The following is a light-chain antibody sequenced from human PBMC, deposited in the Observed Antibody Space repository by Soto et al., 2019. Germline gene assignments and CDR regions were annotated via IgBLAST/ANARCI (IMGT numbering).Light chain of an antibody. Sequence: EIVLTQSPGPLSLSPGERATLSCRASQSVSSNYLAWYQQNPGQAPRLLIYGASSRATGIPDRFSGSGSGTDFTLTISRLEPEDFAVYYCQQYSSSPFTFGPGTKVDIK. V-gene: IGKV3-20*01. CDR1: QSVSSNY. CDR2: GAS. CDR3: QQYSSSPFT. J-gene: IGKJ3*01.